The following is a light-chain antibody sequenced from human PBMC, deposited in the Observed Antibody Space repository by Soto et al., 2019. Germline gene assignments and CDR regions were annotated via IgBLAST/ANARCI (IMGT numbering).Light chain of an antibody. CDR3: QQRSNRPPLIT. Sequence: EIVLTQSPATLSLSPGERATLSCRASQSVSSYLAWYQQKPGQAPRLLIYDASNRATGIPARFSGSGSGTDFTLSISSLEPEDFAIYYCQQRSNRPPLITFGQGTRLEIK. J-gene: IGKJ5*01. V-gene: IGKV3-11*01. CDR1: QSVSSY. CDR2: DAS.